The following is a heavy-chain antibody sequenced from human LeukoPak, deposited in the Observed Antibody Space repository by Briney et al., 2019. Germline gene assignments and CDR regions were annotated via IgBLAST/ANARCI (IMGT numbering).Heavy chain of an antibody. D-gene: IGHD6-6*01. V-gene: IGHV1-69*05. Sequence: SVKVSCKASGGTFSSYAISWVRQAPGQGLEWMGGIIPIFGTANYAQKFQGRVTITTDESTSTAYMELSSLRSEDTAVYYCARVVRQYWYFDLWGRGTLVTVSS. CDR2: IIPIFGTA. J-gene: IGHJ2*01. CDR1: GGTFSSYA. CDR3: ARVVRQYWYFDL.